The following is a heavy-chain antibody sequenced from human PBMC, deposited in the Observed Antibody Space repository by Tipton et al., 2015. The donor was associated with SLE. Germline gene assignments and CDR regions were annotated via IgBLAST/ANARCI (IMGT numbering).Heavy chain of an antibody. D-gene: IGHD3-10*01. J-gene: IGHJ4*02. CDR2: IYASGST. CDR1: DGSIRDYY. CDR3: ARGDPTYGSGSYYFDY. V-gene: IGHV4-4*07. Sequence: TLSLTCTVSDGSIRDYYWTWIRQPAGEGLEWIGRIYASGSTNYNPSLRSRAAMSVDTSKSQFSLKLTSVTAADTAVYYCARGDPTYGSGSYYFDYWGQGTLVTVSS.